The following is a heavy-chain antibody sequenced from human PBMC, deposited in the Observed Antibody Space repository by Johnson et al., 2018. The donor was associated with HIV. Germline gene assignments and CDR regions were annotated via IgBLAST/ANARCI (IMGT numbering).Heavy chain of an antibody. CDR2: ISYDGSNK. Sequence: MQLVESGGGVVQPGRSLRLSCAASGFTFSSYSMHWVRQAPGKGLEWVAVISYDGSNKYYADSVKGRLTISRDRSKNTLYLQMNSLRAEDTAVYYCAKDFIAARRGCDAFDIWGQGTMVTVSS. V-gene: IGHV3-30*04. D-gene: IGHD6-6*01. J-gene: IGHJ3*02. CDR1: GFTFSSYS. CDR3: AKDFIAARRGCDAFDI.